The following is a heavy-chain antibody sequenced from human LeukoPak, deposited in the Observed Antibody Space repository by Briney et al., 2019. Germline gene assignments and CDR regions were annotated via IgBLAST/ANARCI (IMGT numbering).Heavy chain of an antibody. CDR1: GGSFSGYY. CDR2: VNHSGST. V-gene: IGHV4-34*01. J-gene: IGHJ5*02. D-gene: IGHD2-8*01. CDR3: ARLYCINGVCHIVGDWFDP. Sequence: SETLSLTCAVYGGSFSGYYWSWIRQPPGKGLEWIGEVNHSGSTNYNPSLKSRVTISVDTSKNQFSLKLSSVTAADTAVYYCARLYCINGVCHIVGDWFDPWGQGTLVTVSS.